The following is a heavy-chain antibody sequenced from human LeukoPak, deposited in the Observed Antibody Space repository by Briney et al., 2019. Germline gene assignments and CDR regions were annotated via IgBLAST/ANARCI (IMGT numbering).Heavy chain of an antibody. V-gene: IGHV1-69*13. J-gene: IGHJ6*02. D-gene: IGHD6-13*01. CDR1: GGTFSSYA. CDR3: ARTHYGSSGQYYYYYYGMDV. Sequence: SVKVSCKASGGTFSSYAISWVRQAPGQGLEWMGGIIPIFCTANYAQKFQGRVTITADESTSTAYMELSSLRSEDTAVYYCARTHYGSSGQYYYYYYGMDVWGQGTTVTVSS. CDR2: IIPIFCTA.